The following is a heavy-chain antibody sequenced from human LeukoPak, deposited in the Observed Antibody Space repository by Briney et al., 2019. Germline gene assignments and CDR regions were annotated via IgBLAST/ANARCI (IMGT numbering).Heavy chain of an antibody. CDR3: ARGEPEYIPIPYYYYGMDV. CDR1: GGSFSGYY. CDR2: INHSGST. Sequence: SETLSLTCAVYGGSFSGYYWSWIRQPPGKGLEWIGEINHSGSTNYNPSLKSRVTISVDTSKNLFSLKLSSVTAADTAVYYCARGEPEYIPIPYYYYGMDVWGQGTTVTVSS. J-gene: IGHJ6*02. V-gene: IGHV4-34*01. D-gene: IGHD1-1*01.